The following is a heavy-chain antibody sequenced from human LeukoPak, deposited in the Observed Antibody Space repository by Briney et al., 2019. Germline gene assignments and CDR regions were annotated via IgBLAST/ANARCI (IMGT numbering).Heavy chain of an antibody. CDR1: GTSIGGDY. Sequence: SETLSLTCTVSGTSIGGDYWSWIRQPPGKGLEWIGYVYFTGNTNYNPSLKSRVTISMDTSKNQISLTVTSVTAADTAVYYCARHPFSSPFDFWGQGTLVAVSS. J-gene: IGHJ4*02. CDR2: VYFTGNT. D-gene: IGHD2/OR15-2a*01. V-gene: IGHV4-59*08. CDR3: ARHPFSSPFDF.